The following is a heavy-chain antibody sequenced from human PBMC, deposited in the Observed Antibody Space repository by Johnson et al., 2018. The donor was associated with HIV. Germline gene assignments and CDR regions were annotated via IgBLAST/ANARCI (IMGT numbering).Heavy chain of an antibody. CDR2: ISYDGSNK. J-gene: IGHJ3*02. CDR1: GFTFSSYA. CDR3: ARSPTSLQQDDAFDI. V-gene: IGHV3-30-3*01. D-gene: IGHD5-18*01. Sequence: QVQLVESGGGLVQPGGSLRLSCAASGFTFSSYAMHWVRQAPGKGLEWVAVISYDGSNKYYADSVKGRFTISRDNSKNTLYLQMNSLRAEDTAVYYCARSPTSLQQDDAFDIWGQGTMVTVSS.